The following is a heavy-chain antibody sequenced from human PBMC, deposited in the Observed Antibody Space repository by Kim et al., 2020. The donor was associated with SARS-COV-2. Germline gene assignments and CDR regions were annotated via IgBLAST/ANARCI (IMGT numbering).Heavy chain of an antibody. V-gene: IGHV3-53*01. CDR3: ARLEVGALDY. CDR1: GFTVSSNY. Sequence: GGSLRLSCAASGFTVSSNYMSWVRQAPGKGLEWVSVIYSGGSTYYADSVEGRFTISRDNSKNTLYLQMNSLRDEDTAVYYCARLEVGALDYWGQGTLVTVSS. J-gene: IGHJ4*02. D-gene: IGHD1-26*01. CDR2: IYSGGST.